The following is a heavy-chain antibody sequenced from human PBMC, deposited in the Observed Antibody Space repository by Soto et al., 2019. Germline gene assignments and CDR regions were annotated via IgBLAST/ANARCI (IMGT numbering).Heavy chain of an antibody. Sequence: PSETLSLTCTVSGGSIRSSSYYWGWIRQPPGKGLEWIGSTYYNGYTQYNPSLKSRVAISVDTAKNQFFLNLTSVTAADTAVYYCASQIPASDPTHVDCWGQGILVTVSS. CDR1: GGSIRSSSYY. J-gene: IGHJ4*02. V-gene: IGHV4-39*01. CDR2: TYYNGYT. D-gene: IGHD6-13*01. CDR3: ASQIPASDPTHVDC.